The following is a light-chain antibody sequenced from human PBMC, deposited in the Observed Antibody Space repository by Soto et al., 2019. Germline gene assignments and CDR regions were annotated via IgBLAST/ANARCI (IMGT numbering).Light chain of an antibody. CDR2: TTS. V-gene: IGKV1-39*01. CDR3: QQSYRTPLT. J-gene: IGKJ1*01. CDR1: QSISGY. Sequence: DIQMTQSPSSLSASIGDRVTITCRASQSISGYLNWYQQELGRAPKLLIYTTSNLQSGVPSRFSGSGFGTDFTLTISSLQPEDFATYFCQQSYRTPLTFGQGTKVEIK.